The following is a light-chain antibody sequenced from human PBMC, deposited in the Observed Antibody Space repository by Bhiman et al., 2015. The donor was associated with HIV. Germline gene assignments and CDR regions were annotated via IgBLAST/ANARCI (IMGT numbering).Light chain of an antibody. J-gene: IGLJ3*02. CDR2: SNN. V-gene: IGLV1-44*01. CDR1: NSNIGSHT. Sequence: QSVLTQPPSASGTPGQRVTISCSGSNSNIGSHTVNWYQQFPGTAPKLLIYSNNQRPSGVPDRFSGSKSGTSASLAISGLQAEDEADYYCQSYDSSLSGRVFGGGTKLTVL. CDR3: QSYDSSLSGRV.